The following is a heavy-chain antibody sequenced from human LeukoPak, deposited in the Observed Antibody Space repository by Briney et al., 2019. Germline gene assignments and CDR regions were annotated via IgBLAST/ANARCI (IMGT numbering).Heavy chain of an antibody. CDR1: GYTFTSYG. D-gene: IGHD2-15*01. Sequence: ASVKVSCKASGYTFTSYGISWVRQAPGQGLEWMGWISAYNGNTNYAQKLQGRVTMTTDTSTSTAYMELRSPRSDDTAVYYCARDTEVVVAARGWFDPWGQGTLVTVSS. V-gene: IGHV1-18*01. J-gene: IGHJ5*02. CDR2: ISAYNGNT. CDR3: ARDTEVVVAARGWFDP.